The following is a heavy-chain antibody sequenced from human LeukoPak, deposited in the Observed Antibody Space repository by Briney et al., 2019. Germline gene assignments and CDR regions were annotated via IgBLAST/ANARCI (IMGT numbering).Heavy chain of an antibody. J-gene: IGHJ6*02. CDR1: GGSIRSDTSY. D-gene: IGHD3-3*01. CDR2: ILYSGTT. Sequence: SETLSLTCTVSGGSIRSDTSYWAWIRQPPGRGLEWIGSILYSGTTYYSPSLKSRVTISVDTSKNQFSLRLTSVTAADTAVFYCARHRFYCGLGVWGQGTTVTVTS. CDR3: ARHRFYCGLGV. V-gene: IGHV4-39*01.